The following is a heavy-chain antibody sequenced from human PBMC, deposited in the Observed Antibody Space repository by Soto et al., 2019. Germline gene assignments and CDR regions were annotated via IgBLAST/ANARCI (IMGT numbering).Heavy chain of an antibody. CDR2: ISIRGGDE. Sequence: QVQLVESGGGVVQPGKSLRLSCAASGFTFSSYARHWARQAPGKGLEWVTVISIRGGDEYYAESVRGQFTISRDDSKTTLYLQMDSQRVEDTAVYYCARGTIVASQHLDYWGQGTLVPVSS. V-gene: IGHV3-30*03. CDR3: ARGTIVASQHLDY. J-gene: IGHJ4*02. D-gene: IGHD5-12*01. CDR1: GFTFSSYA.